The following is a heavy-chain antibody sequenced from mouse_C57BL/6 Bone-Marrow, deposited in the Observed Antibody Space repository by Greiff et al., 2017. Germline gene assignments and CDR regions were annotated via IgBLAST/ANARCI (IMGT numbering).Heavy chain of an antibody. Sequence: QVQLQQPGTELVKPGASVKLSCKASGYNFTSYWMHWVKQRPVQGLEWIGMIHPNSGSTNYNEKFKSKATLTVDKSSSTASMQLSSLTSEDSAVYYCARNVYYYGSAWFAYWGQGTLVTVSA. D-gene: IGHD1-1*01. CDR2: IHPNSGST. CDR1: GYNFTSYW. V-gene: IGHV1-64*01. J-gene: IGHJ3*01. CDR3: ARNVYYYGSAWFAY.